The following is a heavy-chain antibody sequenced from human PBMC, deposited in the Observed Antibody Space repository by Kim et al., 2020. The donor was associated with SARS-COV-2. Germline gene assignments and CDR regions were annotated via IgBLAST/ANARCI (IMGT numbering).Heavy chain of an antibody. CDR2: ISDGGSGT. Sequence: GGSLRLSCEASGFTFRSCAMNWVRQAPGKSLEWVSTISDGGSGTHYADSVKGRFTISRDNSKNTLFLQMNSLRVEDTAVYYCAIRSTSGWDYFHYWGQGTLVAVSS. CDR3: AIRSTSGWDYFHY. J-gene: IGHJ4*02. V-gene: IGHV3-23*01. CDR1: GFTFRSCA. D-gene: IGHD6-19*01.